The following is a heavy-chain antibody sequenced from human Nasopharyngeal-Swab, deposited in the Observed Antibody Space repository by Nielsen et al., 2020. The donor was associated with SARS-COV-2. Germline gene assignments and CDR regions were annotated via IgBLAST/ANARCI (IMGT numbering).Heavy chain of an antibody. D-gene: IGHD5-18*01. CDR1: GYTFTGYY. V-gene: IGHV1-2*06. CDR3: ARDGGYSYGYQGRRDWFDP. J-gene: IGHJ5*02. CDR2: INPNSGGT. Sequence: ASVKVSCKASGYTFTGYYMHWVRQAPGQGLEWMGRINPNSGGTNYAQKFQGRVTMTRDTSISTAYMELSRLRSEDTAVYYCARDGGYSYGYQGRRDWFDPWGQGTLVTVSS.